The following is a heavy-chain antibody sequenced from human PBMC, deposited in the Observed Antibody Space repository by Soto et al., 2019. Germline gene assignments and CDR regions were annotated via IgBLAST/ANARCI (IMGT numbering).Heavy chain of an antibody. Sequence: GGSLRLSCAASGCTFSSYAMHWVRQAPGKGLEWVAVISYDGSNKYYADSVKGRFTISRDNSKNTLYLQMNSLRAEDTAVYYCAREGGLWSSGYSDFDYWGQGTLVTVSS. V-gene: IGHV3-30-3*01. CDR3: AREGGLWSSGYSDFDY. CDR1: GCTFSSYA. CDR2: ISYDGSNK. D-gene: IGHD3-22*01. J-gene: IGHJ4*02.